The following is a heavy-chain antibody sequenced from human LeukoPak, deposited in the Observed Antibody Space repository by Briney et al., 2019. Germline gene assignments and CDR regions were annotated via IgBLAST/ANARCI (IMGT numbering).Heavy chain of an antibody. D-gene: IGHD3-10*01. Sequence: GASVKVSCKASGYTFTGYYMHWVRQAPGQGLEWMGWINPNSGGTNYAQKFQGRVTMTRDTSISTAYMELSRLRSDDTAVYYCARRRAGSGYGSGAIYYFDYWGQGTLVTVSS. CDR1: GYTFTGYY. CDR3: ARRRAGSGYGSGAIYYFDY. V-gene: IGHV1-2*02. J-gene: IGHJ4*02. CDR2: INPNSGGT.